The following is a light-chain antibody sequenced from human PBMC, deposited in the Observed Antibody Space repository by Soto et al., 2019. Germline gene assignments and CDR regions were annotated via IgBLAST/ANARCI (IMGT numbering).Light chain of an antibody. Sequence: QSVLTQPPSLSVAPGERVTISCTGSSSNIGAGYEVRWYQQLPGTSPKLLIYEDTDRPSGVPDRFSGSKSGTSASLAITGLLAEDEADYYCQSYDNSLSGSYVFGTGTKVTVL. CDR3: QSYDNSLSGSYV. J-gene: IGLJ1*01. CDR2: EDT. V-gene: IGLV1-40*01. CDR1: SSNIGAGYE.